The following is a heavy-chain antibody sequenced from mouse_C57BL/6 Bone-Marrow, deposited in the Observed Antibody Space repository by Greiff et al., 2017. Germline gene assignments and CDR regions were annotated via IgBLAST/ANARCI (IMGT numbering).Heavy chain of an antibody. V-gene: IGHV1-82*01. CDR3: ARLLNYYGSSRDY. D-gene: IGHD1-1*01. J-gene: IGHJ2*01. CDR2: IYPGDGDT. Sequence: VQLKQSGPELVKPGASVKISCKASGYAFSSSWMNWVKQRPGKGLEWIGRIYPGDGDTNYNGKFKGKATLTADKSSSTAYMQLSSLTSEDSAVYFCARLLNYYGSSRDYWGQGTTLTVSS. CDR1: GYAFSSSW.